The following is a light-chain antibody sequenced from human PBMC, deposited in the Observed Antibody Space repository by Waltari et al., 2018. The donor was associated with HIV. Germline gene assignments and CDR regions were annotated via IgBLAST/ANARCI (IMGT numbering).Light chain of an antibody. Sequence: QSALTQPASVSGSPGQSITISCTGTSSDIGGYDIVSWFQQHPGKDPKVMIYEVTKRPSGVSNRFSGSKSGNTASLTISGLQAEDEADYYCCSYAGGTTSVFGGGTKLTVL. CDR1: SSDIGGYDI. J-gene: IGLJ3*02. V-gene: IGLV2-23*02. CDR3: CSYAGGTTSV. CDR2: EVT.